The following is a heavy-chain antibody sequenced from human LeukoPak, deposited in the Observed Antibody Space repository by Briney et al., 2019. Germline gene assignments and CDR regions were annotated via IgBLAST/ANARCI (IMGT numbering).Heavy chain of an antibody. Sequence: SETLSLTCAVSGGSISSGGYSWSWIRQPPGKGLEWIGYIYHSGSTYYSPSLKSRVTISVDRSENQFSLKLSSVTAADTAVYYCARVYCSGGSCYLDYWGQGTLVTVSS. D-gene: IGHD2-15*01. CDR1: GGSISSGGYS. J-gene: IGHJ4*02. CDR2: IYHSGST. V-gene: IGHV4-30-2*01. CDR3: ARVYCSGGSCYLDY.